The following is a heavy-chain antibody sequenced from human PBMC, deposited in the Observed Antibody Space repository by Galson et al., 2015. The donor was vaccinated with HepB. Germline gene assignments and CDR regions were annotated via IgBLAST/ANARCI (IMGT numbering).Heavy chain of an antibody. CDR2: FDPEDGKT. J-gene: IGHJ6*02. CDR1: EYTLTEIS. Sequence: SVKVSCKVSEYTLTEISMHWVRQAPGKGLEWMGGFDPEDGKTTYAQKFQGRVTVTEDTSTDTAYMELSSLRSEDTAVYYCATGGDYNILTGYYFGMDVWGQGTTVTVSS. CDR3: ATGGDYNILTGYYFGMDV. V-gene: IGHV1-24*01. D-gene: IGHD3-9*01.